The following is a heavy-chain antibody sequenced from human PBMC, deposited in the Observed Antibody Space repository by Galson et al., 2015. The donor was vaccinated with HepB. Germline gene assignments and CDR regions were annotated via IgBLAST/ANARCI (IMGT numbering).Heavy chain of an antibody. V-gene: IGHV3-30*02. CDR3: AKDISNTYYDILTGYVFDY. J-gene: IGHJ4*02. CDR2: IRYDGSNK. CDR1: GFTFSSYD. D-gene: IGHD3-9*01. Sequence: SLRLSCAASGFTFSSYDMHWVRQAPGKGLEWVAFIRYDGSNKYYADSVKGRFTISRDNSKNTLYLQMNSLRAEDTAVYYCAKDISNTYYDILTGYVFDYWGQGTLVTVSS.